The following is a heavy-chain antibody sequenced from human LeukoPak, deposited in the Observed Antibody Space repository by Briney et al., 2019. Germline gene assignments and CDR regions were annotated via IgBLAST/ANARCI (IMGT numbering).Heavy chain of an antibody. V-gene: IGHV3-20*04. D-gene: IGHD3-22*01. CDR2: INWNGDST. J-gene: IGHJ4*02. CDR3: ARRSTYYDSSGYQGYYFDY. Sequence: GRSLRLSCAASGFTFDDYGMSWVRQPPGEGMEWVSGINWNGDSTGYADSVKGRVTISRDNTKNSLYMQMSSLRAEDTALYYCARRSTYYDSSGYQGYYFDYWGQGTLVTVSS. CDR1: GFTFDDYG.